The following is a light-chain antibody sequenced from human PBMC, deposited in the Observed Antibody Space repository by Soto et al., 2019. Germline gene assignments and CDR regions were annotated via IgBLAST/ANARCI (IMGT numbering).Light chain of an antibody. J-gene: IGKJ1*01. CDR3: QQYNTVSWT. CDR1: EFISSW. CDR2: DTS. Sequence: IQMPHSPSTLSASVGDRVTITCRASEFISSWLAWYQQKPGKAPNLLIYDTSTLASGVPSRFSGSGSGTDFTLTISSLQPDDFATYYCQQYNTVSWTFGPGTRVEI. V-gene: IGKV1-5*01.